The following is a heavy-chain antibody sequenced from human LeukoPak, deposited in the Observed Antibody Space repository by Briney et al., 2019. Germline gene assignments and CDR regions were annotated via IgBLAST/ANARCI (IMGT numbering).Heavy chain of an antibody. CDR3: ATGSRRQVVPAAIY. J-gene: IGHJ4*02. V-gene: IGHV3-30*02. D-gene: IGHD2-2*01. Sequence: PGGSLRLSCAASGFTFSSYGMHWVRQAPGKGLEWVAFIRYDGSNKYYADSVKGRFTISRDNSKNTLYLQMNSLRAEDTAVYYCATGSRRQVVPAAIYWGQGTLLTVSS. CDR1: GFTFSSYG. CDR2: IRYDGSNK.